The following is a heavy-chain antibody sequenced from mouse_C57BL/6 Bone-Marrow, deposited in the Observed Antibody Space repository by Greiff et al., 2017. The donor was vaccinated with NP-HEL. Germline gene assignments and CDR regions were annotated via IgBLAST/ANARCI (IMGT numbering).Heavy chain of an antibody. D-gene: IGHD2-10*02. V-gene: IGHV1-77*01. J-gene: IGHJ4*01. CDR1: GYTFTDYY. Sequence: QVQLQQSGAELARPGASVKLSCKASGYTFTDYYINWVKQRTGQGLEWIGEIYPGSGNTYYNEKFKGKATLTAAKSSSTAYMQLSSLTSEDSAVYFCARRYAPHYYAMDYWGQGTSVTVSS. CDR3: ARRYAPHYYAMDY. CDR2: IYPGSGNT.